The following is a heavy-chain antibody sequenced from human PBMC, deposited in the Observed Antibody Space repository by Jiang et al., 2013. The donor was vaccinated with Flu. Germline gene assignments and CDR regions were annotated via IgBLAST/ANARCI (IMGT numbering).Heavy chain of an antibody. D-gene: IGHD2-2*01. CDR2: INLKAGVA. CDR1: GYTFSDYD. Sequence: GAEVKKPGASVRVSCKPSGYTFSDYDLHWVRQAPGEGLEWMGWINLKAGVANYAQNFQGRVTMTWDASISAAYMEISRLKSDDTAVHYCARDFCSNTSCFDSWGQGTLVTVSS. CDR3: ARDFCSNTSCFDS. J-gene: IGHJ4*02. V-gene: IGHV1-2*02.